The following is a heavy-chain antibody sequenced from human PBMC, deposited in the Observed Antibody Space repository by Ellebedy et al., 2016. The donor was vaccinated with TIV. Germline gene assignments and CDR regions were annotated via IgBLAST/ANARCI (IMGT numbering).Heavy chain of an antibody. V-gene: IGHV3-23*01. CDR1: GSSYSRYG. D-gene: IGHD3-10*01. Sequence: GESLKISCAASGSSYSRYGMSWVRQAPGKGLQWVSGIGASGSSTYYADSVRGRFTISRDNSKNTLYLQMDSLRAEDTAVYYCAKSILPDYTSATFYASDSWGQGTLVIVSS. J-gene: IGHJ4*02. CDR3: AKSILPDYTSATFYASDS. CDR2: IGASGSST.